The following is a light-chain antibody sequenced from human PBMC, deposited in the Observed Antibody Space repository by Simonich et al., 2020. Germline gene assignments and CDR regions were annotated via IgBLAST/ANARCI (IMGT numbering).Light chain of an antibody. CDR3: AAWDDSLNGWV. CDR2: RNN. V-gene: IGLV1-44*01. Sequence: QSVLTQPPSASGTPGQRVTISCSGSSSNIGSNTVNSYQQLPGTAPKLLIYRNNQRPSGVPDRFSGSKSGTSASLAISGLQSEDEADYYCAAWDDSLNGWVFGGGTKLTVL. CDR1: SSNIGSNT. J-gene: IGLJ3*02.